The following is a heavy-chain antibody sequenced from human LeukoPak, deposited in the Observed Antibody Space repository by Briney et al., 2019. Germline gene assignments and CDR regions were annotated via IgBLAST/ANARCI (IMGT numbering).Heavy chain of an antibody. D-gene: IGHD2-15*01. CDR1: GFTFTSYS. CDR3: ARSRVNCSGGSCYAGYFDY. J-gene: IGHJ4*02. CDR2: ISSSSSYI. Sequence: PAGSLRLSCAASGFTFTSYSMNWVRHAPGQGLEWVSSISSSSSYIYYADSVEGRFTISRDNAKNSLYLQMNSLRAEDTAVYYCARSRVNCSGGSCYAGYFDYWGQGTLVTVSS. V-gene: IGHV3-21*01.